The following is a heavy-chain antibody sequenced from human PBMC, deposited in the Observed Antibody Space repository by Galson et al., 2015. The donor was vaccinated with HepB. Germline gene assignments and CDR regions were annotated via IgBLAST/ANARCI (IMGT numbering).Heavy chain of an antibody. D-gene: IGHD3-3*01. Sequence: SLRLSCAASGFTFSSYSMNWVRQAPGKGLEWVSSISSSSSYIYYADSVKGRFTISRDNAKNSLYLQMNSLRAEDTAVYYCARGRFLEWLLRWGYYYYMDVWGKGTTVTVSS. V-gene: IGHV3-21*01. CDR3: ARGRFLEWLLRWGYYYYMDV. CDR1: GFTFSSYS. CDR2: ISSSSSYI. J-gene: IGHJ6*03.